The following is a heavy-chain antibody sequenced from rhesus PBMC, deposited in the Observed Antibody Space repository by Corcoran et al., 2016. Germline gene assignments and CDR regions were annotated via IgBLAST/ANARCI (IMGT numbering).Heavy chain of an antibody. CDR2: IYGSGSST. Sequence: QLQLQESGPGLVKPSETLSVTCAVSGGSISSSYWSWIRQAPGKGLEWIGYIYGSGSSTNYNPSLKSRVTLSVDTSKNQLSLKLRSVTTADTAVYYCAREGIAAAGTGDYWGQGVLVTVSS. D-gene: IGHD6-25*01. V-gene: IGHV4-169*02. CDR1: GGSISSSY. CDR3: AREGIAAAGTGDY. J-gene: IGHJ4*01.